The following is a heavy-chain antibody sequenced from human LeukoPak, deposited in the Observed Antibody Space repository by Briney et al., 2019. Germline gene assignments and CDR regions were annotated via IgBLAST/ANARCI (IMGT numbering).Heavy chain of an antibody. Sequence: GGSLRLSCAASGFTFRSYDMHWVRQAPDKGREWVAVVWYVESNKNHVDSVKGRFTISRDNSKNTLYLQMNSLRVEDTALYYCAREDSSGAFDIWGQGTMVTVSS. V-gene: IGHV3-33*01. CDR2: VWYVESNK. D-gene: IGHD3-22*01. J-gene: IGHJ3*02. CDR3: AREDSSGAFDI. CDR1: GFTFRSYD.